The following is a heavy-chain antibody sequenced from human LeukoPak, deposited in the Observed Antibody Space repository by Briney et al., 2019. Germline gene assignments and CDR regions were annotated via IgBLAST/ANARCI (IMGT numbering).Heavy chain of an antibody. V-gene: IGHV3-23*01. Sequence: GGSLRLSCAASGFTSSSYAMSWVRQAPGKGLEWVSAISGSGGSTYYADSVKGRFTISRDNSKNTLYLQMNSLRAEDTAVYYCANHEVAPFTKYYYDSSGFGDWGQGTLVTVSS. CDR3: ANHEVAPFTKYYYDSSGFGD. CDR2: ISGSGGST. D-gene: IGHD3-22*01. J-gene: IGHJ4*02. CDR1: GFTSSSYA.